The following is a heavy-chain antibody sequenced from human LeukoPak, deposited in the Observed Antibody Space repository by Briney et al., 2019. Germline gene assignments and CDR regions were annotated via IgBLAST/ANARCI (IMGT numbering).Heavy chain of an antibody. V-gene: IGHV1-69*04. CDR2: TIPILGIA. CDR1: GGTFSSYA. J-gene: IGHJ4*02. Sequence: SVKVSCKASGGTFSSYAVSWVRQAPGQGLEWMGRTIPILGIANYAQKFQGRVTITADKSTSTAYMELSSLRSEDTAVYYCVSGSYFDYWGQGTLVTVSS. CDR3: VSGSYFDY. D-gene: IGHD1-26*01.